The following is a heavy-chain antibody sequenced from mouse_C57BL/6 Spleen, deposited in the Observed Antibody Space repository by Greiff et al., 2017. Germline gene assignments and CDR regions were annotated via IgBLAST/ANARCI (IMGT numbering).Heavy chain of an antibody. CDR1: GFTFSSYA. D-gene: IGHD4-1*01. CDR3: ARDWEGFDY. J-gene: IGHJ2*01. V-gene: IGHV5-4*01. CDR2: ISDGGSYT. Sequence: EVHLVESGGGLVKPGGSLKLSCAASGFTFSSYAMSWVRQTPEKRLEWVATISDGGSYTYYPDNVKGRFTISRDNAKNNLYLQMSHLKSEDTAMYYCARDWEGFDYWGQGTTLTVSS.